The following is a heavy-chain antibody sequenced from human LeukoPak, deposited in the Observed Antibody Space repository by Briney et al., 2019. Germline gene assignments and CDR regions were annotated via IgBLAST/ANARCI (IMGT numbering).Heavy chain of an antibody. CDR3: AKGLGGFDY. D-gene: IGHD1-26*01. V-gene: IGHV3-23*01. CDR1: GFTFSFFG. Sequence: PGGSLRLSCAASGFTFSFFGMSWVRQAPGKGLGWVSGVTNSGASTYYADSVKGRFTISRDNSKNTLYLQMNSLRAEDTAVYYCAKGLGGFDYWGQGTLVTVSS. CDR2: VTNSGAST. J-gene: IGHJ4*02.